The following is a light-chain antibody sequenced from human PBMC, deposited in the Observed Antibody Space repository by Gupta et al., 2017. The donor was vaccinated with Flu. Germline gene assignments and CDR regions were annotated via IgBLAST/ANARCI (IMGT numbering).Light chain of an antibody. Sequence: EIVLTQSPDTVSLSPGERATLSCRASQSVSSRYLTLYQQKLGQAPRLLIYGASRRPTCIPDRFIGSGSATDFTLPITRLDPEDFAVYYCQLYDPSPPWTFGQWTKVEIK. J-gene: IGKJ1*01. CDR1: QSVSSRY. CDR3: QLYDPSPPWT. CDR2: GAS. V-gene: IGKV3-20*01.